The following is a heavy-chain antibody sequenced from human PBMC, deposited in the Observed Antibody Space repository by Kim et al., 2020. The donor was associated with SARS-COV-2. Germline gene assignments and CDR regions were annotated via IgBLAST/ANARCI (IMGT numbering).Heavy chain of an antibody. J-gene: IGHJ4*02. CDR3: AREERYCGGDCYSNFDY. D-gene: IGHD2-21*02. V-gene: IGHV1-69*04. CDR2: IIPILGIA. Sequence: SVKVSCKASGGTFSSYAISWVRQAPGQGLEWMGRIIPILGIANYAQKFQGRVTITADKSTSTAYMELSSLRSEDTAVYYCAREERYCGGDCYSNFDYWGQGTLVTVSS. CDR1: GGTFSSYA.